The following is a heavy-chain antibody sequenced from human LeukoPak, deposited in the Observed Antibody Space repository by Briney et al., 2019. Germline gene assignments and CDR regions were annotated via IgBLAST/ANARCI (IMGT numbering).Heavy chain of an antibody. CDR1: GYTFTGYY. CDR3: ASGPSYSGSNEYFDS. V-gene: IGHV7-4-1*02. J-gene: IGHJ4*02. Sequence: ASVKVSCKASGYTFTGYYMHWVRQAPGQGLEWMGWINTNTGNPTYAQDYTGRFVFSLDTSVSTTYLQISRLKAEDTAVYYCASGPSYSGSNEYFDSWGQGTLVTVSS. D-gene: IGHD1-26*01. CDR2: INTNTGNP.